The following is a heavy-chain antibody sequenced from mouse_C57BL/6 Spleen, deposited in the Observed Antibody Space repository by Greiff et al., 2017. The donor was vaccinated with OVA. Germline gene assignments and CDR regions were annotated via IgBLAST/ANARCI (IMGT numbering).Heavy chain of an antibody. J-gene: IGHJ4*01. Sequence: EVQVVESEGGLVQPGSSMKLSCTASGFTFSDYYMAWVRQVPEKGLEWVANINYDGSSTYYLDSLKSRFIISRDNAKNILYLQMSSLKSEDTATYYCARDDEGAMDYWGQGTSVTVSS. CDR3: ARDDEGAMDY. D-gene: IGHD2-3*01. CDR1: GFTFSDYY. V-gene: IGHV5-16*01. CDR2: INYDGSST.